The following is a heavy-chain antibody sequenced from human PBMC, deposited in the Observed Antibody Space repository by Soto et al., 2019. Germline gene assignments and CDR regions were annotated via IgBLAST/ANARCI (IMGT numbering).Heavy chain of an antibody. CDR2: VGAYNGNT. CDR1: GYTFTSYG. D-gene: IGHD6-19*01. J-gene: IGHJ4*02. CDR3: ARDRGSGWFVY. V-gene: IGHV1-18*01. Sequence: ASVKVPCKASGYTFTSYGISWVRQAPGQGLEWMGWVGAYNGNTNYAQKFQGRVTMTTDTSTSTAYMEPRSLRSDDTAVYYCARDRGSGWFVYWCQGTQVTVSS.